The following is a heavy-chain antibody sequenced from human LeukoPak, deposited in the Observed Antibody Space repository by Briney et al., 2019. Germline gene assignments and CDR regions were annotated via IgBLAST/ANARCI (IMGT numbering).Heavy chain of an antibody. D-gene: IGHD4-17*01. J-gene: IGHJ3*02. CDR3: AKTYGDYVGNAFDI. CDR2: IDQSGGRN. CDR1: GFNFITAA. Sequence: GGSLRLSCAASGFNFITAAMTWVRQAPGRGLEWVANIDQSGGRNNYVDSVKGRFTISRDNAKNSLFLEMNSLRAEDTAVYYCAKTYGDYVGNAFDIWGQGTMVTVSS. V-gene: IGHV3-7*02.